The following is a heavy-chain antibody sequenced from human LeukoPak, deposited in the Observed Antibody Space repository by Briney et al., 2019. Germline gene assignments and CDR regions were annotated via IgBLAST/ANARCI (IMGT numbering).Heavy chain of an antibody. J-gene: IGHJ4*02. CDR3: AQESRHGYNYLEK. V-gene: IGHV4-59*01. CDR2: ILYNGNT. CDR1: GGSISSCY. Sequence: SETLSLTCTVSGGSISSCYWGWIRQPPGKGLEFIGYILYNGNTNYNPSLESRVTISVDTSKNHFSLKLSSVTAADTAVYFCAQESRHGYNYLEKWGQGIVVSVSA. D-gene: IGHD5-24*01.